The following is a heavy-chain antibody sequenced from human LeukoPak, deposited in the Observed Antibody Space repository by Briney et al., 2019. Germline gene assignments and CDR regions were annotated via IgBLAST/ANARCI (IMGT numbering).Heavy chain of an antibody. D-gene: IGHD4-23*01. J-gene: IGHJ4*02. CDR1: GGSISSYY. CDR3: ARSYGGNSAFDY. Sequence: SETLSLTCTVSGGSISSYYWSWIRQPPGKGLEWIGYIYYSGSTNYNPSLKSRVTISVDTSKNQFSLKLSSVTAADTAVYYCARSYGGNSAFDYWDQGTLVTVSS. CDR2: IYYSGST. V-gene: IGHV4-59*01.